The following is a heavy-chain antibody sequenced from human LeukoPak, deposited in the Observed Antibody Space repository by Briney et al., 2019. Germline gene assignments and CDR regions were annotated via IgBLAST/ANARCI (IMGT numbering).Heavy chain of an antibody. D-gene: IGHD3-9*01. CDR1: GGSISSGDYY. J-gene: IGHJ4*02. Sequence: PSETLSLTCTVSGGSISSGDYYWSWIRQPPGKGLEWIGYIYYSGSTYYNPSLKSRVTIPVDTSKNQFSLKLSSVTAADTAVYYCARVPLDILTGYYPGDYWGQGTLVTVSS. CDR3: ARVPLDILTGYYPGDY. CDR2: IYYSGST. V-gene: IGHV4-30-4*08.